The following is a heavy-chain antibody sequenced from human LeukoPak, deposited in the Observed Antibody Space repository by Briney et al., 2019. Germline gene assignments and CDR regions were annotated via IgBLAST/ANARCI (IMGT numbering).Heavy chain of an antibody. D-gene: IGHD3-9*01. J-gene: IGHJ4*02. V-gene: IGHV3-30-3*01. Sequence: GGSLRLSCAASGFTFSSYAMHWVRQAPGKGLEWVAVISYDGSNKYYADSVKGRFTISRDNSKNTLYLQMNSLRAEDTAVYYCARGVLRYFDWLLVGLDYFDYWGQGTLVTVSS. CDR2: ISYDGSNK. CDR1: GFTFSSYA. CDR3: ARGVLRYFDWLLVGLDYFDY.